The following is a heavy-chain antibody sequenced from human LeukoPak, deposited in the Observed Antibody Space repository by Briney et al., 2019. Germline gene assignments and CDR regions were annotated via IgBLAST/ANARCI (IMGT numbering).Heavy chain of an antibody. CDR1: RGSFSGYF. D-gene: IGHD2-8*02. Sequence: PSETLSLTCDVYRGSFSGYFWSWIRQTSGKGLEWLGEMNDSGSTNYNPSLKSRVTISVAVSKNQYSLRLTSVTAADTAVYYCARKGFVESTGWRGAFDVWGQGTMVTVSS. J-gene: IGHJ3*01. CDR2: MNDSGST. CDR3: ARKGFVESTGWRGAFDV. V-gene: IGHV4-34*01.